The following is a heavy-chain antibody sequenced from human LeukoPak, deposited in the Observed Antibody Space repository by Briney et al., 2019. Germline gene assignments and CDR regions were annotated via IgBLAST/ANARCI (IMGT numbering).Heavy chain of an antibody. CDR2: IKAKAHGGTK. CDR3: TTDGVGVEGATYDN. V-gene: IGHV3-15*01. CDR1: GFTFINAW. Sequence: PGGSLRLSCAASGFTFINAWMAWVRQAPGKGLEWVGRIKAKAHGGTKEYAAPVKGRFTISRDDSENTLYLQMHSLKTEDTAVYYCTTDGVGVEGATYDNWGQGTLVSVSS. J-gene: IGHJ4*02. D-gene: IGHD1-26*01.